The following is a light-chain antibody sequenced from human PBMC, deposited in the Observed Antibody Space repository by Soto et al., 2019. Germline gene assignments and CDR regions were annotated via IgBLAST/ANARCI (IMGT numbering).Light chain of an antibody. V-gene: IGKV3-11*01. CDR3: QQRYRWPPIT. J-gene: IGKJ5*01. CDR2: DAS. Sequence: EVVLTHSPATLSLSPCERAALSGSAGESVFCSVAWYQHKPGQAPRLLIYDASNRATGVPARFSGSGSGTDFTLTISSLEPEDFAVYYCQQRYRWPPITFGQGTRLEIK. CDR1: ESVFCS.